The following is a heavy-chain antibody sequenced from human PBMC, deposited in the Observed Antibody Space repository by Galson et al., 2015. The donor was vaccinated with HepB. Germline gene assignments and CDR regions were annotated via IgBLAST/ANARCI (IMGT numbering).Heavy chain of an antibody. J-gene: IGHJ4*02. CDR3: AKDGGDTTLAADY. CDR2: INPKSGGT. V-gene: IGHV1-2*02. CDR1: GYTFTAYF. D-gene: IGHD5-18*01. Sequence: SVKVSCKASGYTFTAYFIHWVRQAPGQGLEWMGWINPKSGGTNSAQKFQGRVTMTRDTSISTAYMVMSRLTSDDTAVYYCAKDGGDTTLAADYWGQGTLVTVST.